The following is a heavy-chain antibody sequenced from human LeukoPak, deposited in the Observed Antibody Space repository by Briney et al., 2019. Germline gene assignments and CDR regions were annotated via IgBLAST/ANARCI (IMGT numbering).Heavy chain of an antibody. CDR2: MSYDGSNK. J-gene: IGHJ4*02. CDR1: GFTFNTYA. D-gene: IGHD3-3*01. CDR3: AKVYTISIFGVVILAYFDH. Sequence: GGSLRLSCAASGFTFNTYAMHWVRQAPGKGLEWVAVMSYDGSNKFYADSVKGRFTISRDNSKNTLYLQMNSLRAEDTAVYYCAKVYTISIFGVVILAYFDHWAQGTLVTVSS. V-gene: IGHV3-30-3*01.